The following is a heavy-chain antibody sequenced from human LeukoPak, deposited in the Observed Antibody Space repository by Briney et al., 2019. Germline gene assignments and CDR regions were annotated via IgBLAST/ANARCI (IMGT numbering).Heavy chain of an antibody. CDR1: GGSISSYY. V-gene: IGHV4-59*01. D-gene: IGHD5-12*01. Sequence: SSETLSLTCTVSGGSISSYYWSWIRQPPGKGLEWIGYIYYSGSTSYNPSLKSRATISIDTSKNQFSLKLRSVTAADTAVYYCAREYRWFDPWGQGTLVTVSS. CDR2: IYYSGST. CDR3: AREYRWFDP. J-gene: IGHJ5*02.